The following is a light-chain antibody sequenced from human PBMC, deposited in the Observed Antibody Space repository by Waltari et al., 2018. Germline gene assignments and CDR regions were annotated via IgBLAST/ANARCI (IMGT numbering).Light chain of an antibody. CDR1: LSVSSD. Sequence: EIVMTQSPDTLSVSPGERATLSCRASLSVSSDLAWYQQKHGQAPRLLIYRASTRATDVPTRFRGSGSGTEFNLTISSLQSGDFALYYCHQYNHWPRTFGQGTKVEIK. J-gene: IGKJ1*01. CDR2: RAS. CDR3: HQYNHWPRT. V-gene: IGKV3-15*01.